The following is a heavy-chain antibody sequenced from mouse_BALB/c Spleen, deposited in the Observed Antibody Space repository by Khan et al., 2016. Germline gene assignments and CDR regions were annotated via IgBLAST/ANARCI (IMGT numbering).Heavy chain of an antibody. CDR3: TRSEGQLGLPDY. CDR1: GYIFTNYG. J-gene: IGHJ2*01. CDR2: INTNTGEP. Sequence: QIQLVQSGPEVQEPGETVKISCKASGYIFTNYGMGWVKQAPGKGLKWMGWINTNTGEPTCAEEFKGRFVFSLEASAYTAYLQINNLKNEDTATYFCTRSEGQLGLPDYWGQGSTLTVSS. D-gene: IGHD3-2*01. V-gene: IGHV9-3*02.